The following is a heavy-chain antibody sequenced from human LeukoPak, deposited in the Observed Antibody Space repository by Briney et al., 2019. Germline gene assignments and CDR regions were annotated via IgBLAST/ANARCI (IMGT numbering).Heavy chain of an antibody. CDR1: GFTFSSYS. J-gene: IGHJ4*02. CDR2: ISSSSSYI. D-gene: IGHD6-19*01. CDR3: ARAVIAVAGRCFDY. V-gene: IGHV3-21*01. Sequence: GGSLRLSCAASGFTFSSYSMNWVRQAPGKGLEWVSSISSSSSYIYYTDSVKGRFTISRVNAKNSLYLQMNSLRAEDTAVYYCARAVIAVAGRCFDYWGQGTLVTVSS.